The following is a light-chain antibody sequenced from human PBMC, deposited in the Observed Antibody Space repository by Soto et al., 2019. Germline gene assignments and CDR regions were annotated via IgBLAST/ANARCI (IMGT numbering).Light chain of an antibody. Sequence: QSVLTQPASVSGSPGQSITISCTGTSSDVGGYDYVSWYQLHPGKAPKLMVFEVSNRPSGVSYRFSGSKSGNAASLTISGLQAEDEADYYCNSYTTSGTLYVFGTGTKVTVL. CDR1: SSDVGGYDY. CDR3: NSYTTSGTLYV. J-gene: IGLJ1*01. CDR2: EVS. V-gene: IGLV2-14*01.